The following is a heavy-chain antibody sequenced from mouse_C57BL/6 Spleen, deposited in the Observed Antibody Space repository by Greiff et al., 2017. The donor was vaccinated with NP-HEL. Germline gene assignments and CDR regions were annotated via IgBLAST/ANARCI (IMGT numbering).Heavy chain of an antibody. CDR2: IYPGDGDT. CDR3: ARAHYGSSGVYAMDY. J-gene: IGHJ4*01. D-gene: IGHD1-1*01. CDR1: GYAFSSYW. Sequence: QVQLKQSGAELVKPGASVKISCKASGYAFSSYWMNWVKQRPGKGLEWIGQIYPGDGDTNYNGKFKGKATLTADKSSSTAYMQLSSLTSEDSAVYFCARAHYGSSGVYAMDYWGQGTSVTVSS. V-gene: IGHV1-80*01.